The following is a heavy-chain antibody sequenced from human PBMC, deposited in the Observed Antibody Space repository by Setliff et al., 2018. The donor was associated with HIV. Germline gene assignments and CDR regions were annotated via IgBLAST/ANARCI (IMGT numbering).Heavy chain of an antibody. V-gene: IGHV5-51*01. CDR2: IYPGDSDT. D-gene: IGHD3-3*01. CDR1: GYSFSNYW. Sequence: PGESLKISCKGSGYSFSNYWIGWVRQMPGKGLEWMGIIYPGDSDTRYSPSFQVQVTISADKSISTAYLQWSSLKASDTAMYYCAKRPLRDFWSGRPLDYWGQGTLVTVSS. J-gene: IGHJ4*02. CDR3: AKRPLRDFWSGRPLDY.